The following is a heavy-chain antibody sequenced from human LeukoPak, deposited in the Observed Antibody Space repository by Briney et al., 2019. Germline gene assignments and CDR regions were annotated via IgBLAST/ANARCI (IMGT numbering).Heavy chain of an antibody. CDR1: GGSIGFFY. Sequence: SETLSLTCTVSGGSIGFFYWSWLRQPPGKGLEWIGYIYYSGNTYYNPSLKSQVTISVDSSKNQFSLKLTSVTASDTAVYYCARVWGPRYWYFDLWGRGTLVTVSS. CDR2: IYYSGNT. V-gene: IGHV4-59*01. CDR3: ARVWGPRYWYFDL. D-gene: IGHD3-16*01. J-gene: IGHJ2*01.